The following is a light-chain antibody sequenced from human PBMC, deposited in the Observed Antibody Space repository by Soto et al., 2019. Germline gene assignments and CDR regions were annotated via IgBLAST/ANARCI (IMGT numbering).Light chain of an antibody. CDR1: QGISSY. CDR2: AAS. Sequence: VIWMTQYAELLSSSTRERFTIRCLMSQGISSYLAWYQQKPGKAPELLIYAASTLQSGVPSRFSGSGSGTDFTLTMSCLQSEDFATYYCQESYSFPLSFGGGTKVDIK. J-gene: IGKJ4*01. V-gene: IGKV1D-8*01. CDR3: QESYSFPLS.